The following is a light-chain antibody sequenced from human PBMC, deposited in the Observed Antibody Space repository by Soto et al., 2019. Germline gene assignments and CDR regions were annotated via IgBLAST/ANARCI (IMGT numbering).Light chain of an antibody. CDR3: HQRQYWPPIT. V-gene: IGKV3D-20*02. J-gene: IGKJ5*01. CDR1: QSVSNNY. Sequence: EIVLTQSPGTLSLSPGERATLSCRAIQSVSNNYLAWYQQKPGQAPRLLIYGASNRATGIPDRFSGSGSGTDFTLTISSLEPEDFAVYYCHQRQYWPPITFGQGTRLEIK. CDR2: GAS.